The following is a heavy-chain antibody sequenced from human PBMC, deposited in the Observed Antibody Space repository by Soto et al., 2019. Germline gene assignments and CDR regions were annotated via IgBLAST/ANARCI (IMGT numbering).Heavy chain of an antibody. V-gene: IGHV4-31*03. J-gene: IGHJ3*02. CDR2: ITYSGST. D-gene: IGHD3-16*02. CDR1: GGSISSGGYY. CDR3: AREYGWGSHRFYAFDS. Sequence: SETLSLTCTVSGGSISSGGYYWSWIRQHPGKGLEWIGYITYSGSTYYNPSLKSRVTISVDTSKNQFSLKLSSVTAADTAVYYCAREYGWGSHRFYAFDSWAQGKMVTVSS.